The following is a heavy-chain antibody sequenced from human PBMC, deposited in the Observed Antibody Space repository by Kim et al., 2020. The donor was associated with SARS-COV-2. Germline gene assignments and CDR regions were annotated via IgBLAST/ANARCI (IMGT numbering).Heavy chain of an antibody. CDR2: ISGSGGST. CDR1: GFTFSSYA. Sequence: GGSLRLSCAASGFTFSSYAMSWVRQAPGKGLEWVSAISGSGGSTYYADSVKGRFTISRDNSKNTLYLQMNSLRAEDTAVYYCAKDLRRGLYYYYGMDVWGQGTTVTVSS. V-gene: IGHV3-23*01. D-gene: IGHD5-12*01. J-gene: IGHJ6*02. CDR3: AKDLRRGLYYYYGMDV.